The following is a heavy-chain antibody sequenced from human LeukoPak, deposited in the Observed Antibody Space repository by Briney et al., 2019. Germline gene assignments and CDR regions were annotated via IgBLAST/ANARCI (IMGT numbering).Heavy chain of an antibody. CDR1: GFTFSSYA. CDR2: LRGNGDT. V-gene: IGHV3-23*01. J-gene: IGHJ4*02. D-gene: IGHD1-1*01. Sequence: GGSLTLSCAASGFTFSSYAMSWVREAPARGLEWVSSLRGNGDTFYADSVKGRFTLSRDDSRNTVYPQLNNLRVEDTAVYYCAKASRVSNADAVLWGQGTVVTVSS. CDR3: AKASRVSNADAVL.